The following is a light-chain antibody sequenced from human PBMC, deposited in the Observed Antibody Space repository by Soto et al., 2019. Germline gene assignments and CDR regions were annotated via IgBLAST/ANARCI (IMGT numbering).Light chain of an antibody. CDR1: RLGNKY. Sequence: SYELTQPPSVSVSPGQTASITCSGDRLGNKYTYWYQQKPGQSPVLVLYQDHKRPSGIPERFSGSNSGNTATLTIRGTQAMDEADFYCQAWDSSDVVFGGGTKVTVL. V-gene: IGLV3-1*01. CDR2: QDH. J-gene: IGLJ2*01. CDR3: QAWDSSDVV.